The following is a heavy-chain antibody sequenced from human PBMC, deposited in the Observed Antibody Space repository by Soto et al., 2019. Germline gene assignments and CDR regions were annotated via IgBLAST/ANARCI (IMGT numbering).Heavy chain of an antibody. D-gene: IGHD6-19*01. J-gene: IGHJ4*02. V-gene: IGHV3-64D*08. CDR3: VKDRSLAVADKYYFDY. CDR1: GFTFSDYG. CDR2: IKSRGDST. Sequence: GGSLRLSCSASGFTFSDYGMHWVRQAPGKGLEFVSAIKSRGDSTYYADSVKGRFTISRDNYENTLYLQMSSLRPDDTAVYYCVKDRSLAVADKYYFDYWGQGTLVTVSS.